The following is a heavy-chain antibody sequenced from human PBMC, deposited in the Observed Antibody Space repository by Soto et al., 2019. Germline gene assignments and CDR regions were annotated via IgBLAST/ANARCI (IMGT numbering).Heavy chain of an antibody. CDR1: GFTFSSYG. Sequence: GGSLRLSCAASGFTFSSYGMHWVRQAPGKGLEWVAVIWYDGSNKYYADSVKGRFTISRDNSKNTLYLQMNSLRAEDTAVYYCARDPGYCSSTSCKRGFDYWGQGT. CDR2: IWYDGSNK. J-gene: IGHJ4*02. V-gene: IGHV3-33*01. D-gene: IGHD2-2*03. CDR3: ARDPGYCSSTSCKRGFDY.